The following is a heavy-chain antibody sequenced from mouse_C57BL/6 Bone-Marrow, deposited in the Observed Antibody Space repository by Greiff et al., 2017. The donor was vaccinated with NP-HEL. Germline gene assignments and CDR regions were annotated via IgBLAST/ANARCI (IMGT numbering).Heavy chain of an antibody. CDR3: AFPQLGRRDYFDY. D-gene: IGHD4-1*02. CDR2: IDPEDGET. V-gene: IGHV14-2*01. J-gene: IGHJ2*01. Sequence: VHVKQSGAELVKPGASVKLSCTASGFNIKDYYMHWVKQRTEQGLEWIGRIDPEDGETKYAPKFQGKATITADTSSNTAYLQLSSLTSEDTAVYYCAFPQLGRRDYFDYWGQGTTLTVSS. CDR1: GFNIKDYY.